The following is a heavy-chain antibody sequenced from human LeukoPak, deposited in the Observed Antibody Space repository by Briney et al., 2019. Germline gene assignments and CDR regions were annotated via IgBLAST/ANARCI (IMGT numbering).Heavy chain of an antibody. Sequence: AAVKVSCKASGYTFTSYGISWVRQAPGQGLEWMGWISAYNGNTNYAQKLQGRATMTTDTSTSTAYMELRSLRSDDTAVYYCARDSLPAMVTNFGYWGQGTLVIVSS. CDR2: ISAYNGNT. V-gene: IGHV1-18*04. CDR1: GYTFTSYG. CDR3: ARDSLPAMVTNFGY. D-gene: IGHD5-18*01. J-gene: IGHJ4*02.